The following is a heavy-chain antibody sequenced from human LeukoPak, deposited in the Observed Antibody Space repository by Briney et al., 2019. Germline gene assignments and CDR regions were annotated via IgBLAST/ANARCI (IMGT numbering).Heavy chain of an antibody. CDR1: GGSISSYY. CDR2: IYYSGST. J-gene: IGHJ5*02. Sequence: SETLSLTCTVSGGSISSYYWSWIRQPPGKGLEWIGYIYYSGSTNYNPSLKSRVTISVDTSKNQFSLKLSSVTAADTAVYYCARAKHDYGDFNWFDPWGQGTLVTVSS. D-gene: IGHD4-17*01. V-gene: IGHV4-59*01. CDR3: ARAKHDYGDFNWFDP.